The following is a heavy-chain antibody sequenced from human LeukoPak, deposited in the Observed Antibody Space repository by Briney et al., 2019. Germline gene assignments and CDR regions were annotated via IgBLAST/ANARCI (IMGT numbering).Heavy chain of an antibody. V-gene: IGHV4-34*01. Sequence: SETLSLTCAVYGGSFSGYYWSWIRQPPGKGLEWIGEINHSGSTNYNPSLKSRVTISVDTSKNQFSLKLSSVTAADTAVYYCARTDYGPYCYYGMDVWGKGTTVTVSS. CDR2: INHSGST. CDR3: ARTDYGPYCYYGMDV. J-gene: IGHJ6*04. CDR1: GGSFSGYY. D-gene: IGHD4-17*01.